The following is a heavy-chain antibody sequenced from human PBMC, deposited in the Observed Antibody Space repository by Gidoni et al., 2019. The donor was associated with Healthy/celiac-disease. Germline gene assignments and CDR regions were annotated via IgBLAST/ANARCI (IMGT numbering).Heavy chain of an antibody. V-gene: IGHV1-8*01. J-gene: IGHJ4*02. Sequence: QVQRVQSGAEVKKPGASVKVSCKASGYTFTSYDINCVRQATGQGLEWMGWMNPNSGNTGYAQKFQGRVTMTRNTSISTAYMELSSLRSEDTAVYYCATDYDILTGGDYWGQGTLVIVSS. CDR2: MNPNSGNT. D-gene: IGHD3-9*01. CDR1: GYTFTSYD. CDR3: ATDYDILTGGDY.